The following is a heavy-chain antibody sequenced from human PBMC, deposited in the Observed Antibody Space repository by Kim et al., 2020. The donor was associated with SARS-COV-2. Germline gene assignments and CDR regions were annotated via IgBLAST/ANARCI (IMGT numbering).Heavy chain of an antibody. Sequence: SETLSLTCSVSGGSISSYYWSWIRQPPGKGLEWITYIYYSGTTNYNPSLKSRVTISVDTSKKQFSLKLSSVTAADTAVYFCARGDYDTSGYYYYFDYWGQGTLVTVSS. CDR1: GGSISSYY. CDR3: ARGDYDTSGYYYYFDY. J-gene: IGHJ4*02. D-gene: IGHD3-22*01. V-gene: IGHV4-59*01. CDR2: IYYSGTT.